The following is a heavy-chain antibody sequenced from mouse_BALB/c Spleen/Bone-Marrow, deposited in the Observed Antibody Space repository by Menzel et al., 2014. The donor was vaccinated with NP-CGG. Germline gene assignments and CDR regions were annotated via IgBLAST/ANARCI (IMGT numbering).Heavy chain of an antibody. J-gene: IGHJ4*01. CDR2: ISSGGSYT. Sequence: EVKLVESGGGLVKPGGSLKLSCAASGFTFSSYTMSWVRQTPGKRLEWVATISSGGSYTYYPDSVKGRFTISRDNAKNTLYLQMSSLKSEDTAMYYCTRERETRYAMDYWGQGTSVTVSS. V-gene: IGHV5-6-4*01. CDR1: GFTFSSYT. CDR3: TRERETRYAMDY.